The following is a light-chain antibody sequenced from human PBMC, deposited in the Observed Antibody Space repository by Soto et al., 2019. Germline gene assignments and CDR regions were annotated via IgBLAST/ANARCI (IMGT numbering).Light chain of an antibody. V-gene: IGKV3-11*01. CDR3: QQRSNWPPLCT. Sequence: EIVLTQSPATLSLSPGESATLSCRASQSVSSYLAWYQQTPGQAPRLLIYDASNRATGIPARFSGSGSGTDYTLTISSLEPEDFAVYYCQQRSNWPPLCTFGPGTKVDIK. CDR2: DAS. CDR1: QSVSSY. J-gene: IGKJ3*01.